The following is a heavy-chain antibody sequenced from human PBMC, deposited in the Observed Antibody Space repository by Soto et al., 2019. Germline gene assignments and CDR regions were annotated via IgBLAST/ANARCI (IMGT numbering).Heavy chain of an antibody. D-gene: IGHD4-17*01. V-gene: IGHV1-18*01. J-gene: IGHJ6*02. CDR1: GYTFTSYG. CDR2: ISAYNGNT. CDR3: ARVDYGDLGPADALDYYYYYGMDV. Sequence: ASVKVSCKASGYTFTSYGISWVRQAPGQGLEWMGWISAYNGNTNYAQKLQGRVTMTTDTSTSTAYMELRSLRSDDTAVYYCARVDYGDLGPADALDYYYYYGMDVWGQGTTVTVSS.